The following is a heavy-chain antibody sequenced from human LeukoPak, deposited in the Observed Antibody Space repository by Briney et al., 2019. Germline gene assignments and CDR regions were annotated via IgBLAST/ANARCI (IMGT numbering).Heavy chain of an antibody. Sequence: PSETLPLTCTVSGDSISSSSYYWGWIRQPPGKGLEWTGSMYYSGITYYDPSLKSRVTISVDTSKNQFSLKLSSVTAADTAVYYCARAGGSYNCRFDPWGQGTLVTVSS. J-gene: IGHJ5*02. D-gene: IGHD1-26*01. CDR3: ARAGGSYNCRFDP. V-gene: IGHV4-39*07. CDR2: MYYSGIT. CDR1: GDSISSSSYY.